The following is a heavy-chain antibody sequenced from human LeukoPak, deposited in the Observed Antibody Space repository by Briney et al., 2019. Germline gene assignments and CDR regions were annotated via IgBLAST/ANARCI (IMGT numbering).Heavy chain of an antibody. CDR2: TSYRSKWYN. D-gene: IGHD1-14*01. CDR1: GDSVSSNSVA. Sequence: SQTLSLTCAISGDSVSSNSVAWNWIRQSPSRGLEWLGRTSYRSKWYNNYAVSVKSRITINPDTSKNQFSLHLNSVSPEDTAVYYCARAESLTGQNWFDPWGQGTLVTVSS. V-gene: IGHV6-1*01. J-gene: IGHJ5*02. CDR3: ARAESLTGQNWFDP.